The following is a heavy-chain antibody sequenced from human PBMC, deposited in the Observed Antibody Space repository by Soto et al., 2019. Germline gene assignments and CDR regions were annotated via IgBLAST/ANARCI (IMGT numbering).Heavy chain of an antibody. Sequence: PGGSLRLSCVASGFTFDAYTMYWVRQAPGKGLEWVSGLSWNSDYIGYADSVKGRFTVSRDNDKNSLYLQLNSLRAEDTAFYYCARGDSGWAAFDYWGQGTLVTVSS. J-gene: IGHJ4*02. D-gene: IGHD6-19*01. CDR1: GFTFDAYT. CDR2: LSWNSDYI. V-gene: IGHV3-9*01. CDR3: ARGDSGWAAFDY.